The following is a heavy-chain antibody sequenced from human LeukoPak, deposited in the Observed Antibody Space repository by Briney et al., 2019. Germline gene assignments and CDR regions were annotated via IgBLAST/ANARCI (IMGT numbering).Heavy chain of an antibody. CDR1: GGSISSYY. J-gene: IGHJ4*02. D-gene: IGHD5-12*01. CDR3: ARDQGGYGALDY. V-gene: IGHV4-59*01. Sequence: PSETLSLTRTVSGGSISSYYWSWIRQPPGKGLEWIGYIYYSGSTNYNPSLKSRVTISADTSKNQFSLKLSSVTAADTAVYYCARDQGGYGALDYWGQGTLVTVSS. CDR2: IYYSGST.